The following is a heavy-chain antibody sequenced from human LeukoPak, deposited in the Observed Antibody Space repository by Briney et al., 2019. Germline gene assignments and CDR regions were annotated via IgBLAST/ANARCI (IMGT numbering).Heavy chain of an antibody. CDR3: ARGDLGYCSSTSCYTVDY. D-gene: IGHD2-2*02. J-gene: IGHJ4*02. Sequence: ASVKVSCKVSGYTLTELSMHWVRQAPGKGLEWMGGFDPEDGETIYAQKFQGRVTITRNTSISTAYMELSSLRSEDTAVYYCARGDLGYCSSTSCYTVDYWGQGTLVTVSS. V-gene: IGHV1-24*01. CDR2: FDPEDGET. CDR1: GYTLTELS.